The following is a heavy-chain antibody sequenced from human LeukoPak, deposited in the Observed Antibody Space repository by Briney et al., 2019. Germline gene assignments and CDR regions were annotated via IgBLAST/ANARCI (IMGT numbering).Heavy chain of an antibody. Sequence: PGGPLTLSCAVSGFTFSSYSMNWVRQAPGKGREGVSYFSSNYSTIFYADSVKGRFTISRINAKNSLYLQMNSLRDEDTAVYYGERWAGSGSYYNVPIEYFQHWGQGTLVTVSS. V-gene: IGHV3-48*02. CDR2: FSSNYSTI. D-gene: IGHD3-10*01. CDR3: ERWAGSGSYYNVPIEYFQH. J-gene: IGHJ1*01. CDR1: GFTFSSYS.